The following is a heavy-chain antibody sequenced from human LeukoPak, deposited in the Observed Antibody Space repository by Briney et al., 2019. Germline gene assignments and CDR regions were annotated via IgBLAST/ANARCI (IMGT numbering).Heavy chain of an antibody. V-gene: IGHV1-18*01. J-gene: IGHJ3*02. CDR2: ISAYNGNT. CDR1: GYTFTSYG. CDR3: ARERGYSYDRDDAFDI. Sequence: ASVKVSCKASGYTFTSYGISWVRQAPGQGLEWMGWISAYNGNTNYAQKLQGRVTMTTDTSTSTAYMELRSLRSDDTAVYYCARERGYSYDRDDAFDIWGQGTMVTVSS. D-gene: IGHD5-18*01.